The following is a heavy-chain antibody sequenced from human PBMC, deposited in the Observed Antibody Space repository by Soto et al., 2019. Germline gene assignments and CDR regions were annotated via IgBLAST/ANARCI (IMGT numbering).Heavy chain of an antibody. CDR1: GFTFDDYG. CDR3: ARDKVEQLGDWYFDL. D-gene: IGHD6-6*01. J-gene: IGHJ2*01. V-gene: IGHV3-20*04. CDR2: INWNGGST. Sequence: EVQLVESGGGVVRPGGSLRLSCAASGFTFDDYGMSWVRQAPGKGLEWVSGINWNGGSTGYADSVKGRFTISRDNAKNSLYLQMNSLRADDTALYYCARDKVEQLGDWYFDLWGRGTLVTVSS.